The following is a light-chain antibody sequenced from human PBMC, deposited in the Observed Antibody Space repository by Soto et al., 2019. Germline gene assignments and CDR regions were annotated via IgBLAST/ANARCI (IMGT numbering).Light chain of an antibody. CDR2: EGN. Sequence: NFMLTQPHSVSESPGKTVTISCTRSSGSIASNYVQWYQQRPGSVPTTVIYEGNQRPSGVPDRFSGSKSGNTASLTISGLQAEDEADYYCCSYAGSYTPRVFGGGTKVTVL. J-gene: IGLJ3*02. V-gene: IGLV6-57*04. CDR3: CSYAGSYTPRV. CDR1: SGSIASNY.